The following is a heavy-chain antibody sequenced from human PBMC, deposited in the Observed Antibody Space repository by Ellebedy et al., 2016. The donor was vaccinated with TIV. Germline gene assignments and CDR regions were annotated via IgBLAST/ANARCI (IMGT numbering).Heavy chain of an antibody. CDR1: GFIFRDHY. J-gene: IGHJ4*02. CDR3: AKEGKNDGDLDY. V-gene: IGHV3-11*04. CDR2: ISSNGSTI. Sequence: GESLKISCAASGFIFRDHYMSWIRQAPGKGLEWVSYISSNGSTIFYADSVKGRFTISRDNAKNSLYLQINSLRAEDTAVYYCAKEGKNDGDLDYWGQGTLVTVSS. D-gene: IGHD4-17*01.